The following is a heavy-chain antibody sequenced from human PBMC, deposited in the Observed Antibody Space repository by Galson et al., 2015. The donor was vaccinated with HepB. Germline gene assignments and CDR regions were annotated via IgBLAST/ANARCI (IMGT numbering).Heavy chain of an antibody. D-gene: IGHD2-2*01. CDR2: ISGSGGST. V-gene: IGHV3-23*01. CDR1: GFTFSSYA. Sequence: SLRLSCAASGFTFSSYAMSWVRQAPGKGLEWVSAISGSGGSTYYADSVKGRFTISRDNSKNTLYLQMNSLRAEDTAVYYCAKDSPYGVPAATRGLNFDIWGQGTMVTVSS. J-gene: IGHJ3*02. CDR3: AKDSPYGVPAATRGLNFDI.